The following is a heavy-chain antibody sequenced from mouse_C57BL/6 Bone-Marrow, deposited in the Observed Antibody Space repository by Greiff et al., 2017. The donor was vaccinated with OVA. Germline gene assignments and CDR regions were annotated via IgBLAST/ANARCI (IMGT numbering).Heavy chain of an antibody. J-gene: IGHJ4*01. Sequence: EVQLQQSGPELVKPGASVKMSCKASGYTFTDYNMHWVKQSHGKSLEWIGYINPNNGGTSYNQKFKGKATLTVNKSSSTAYMELRSLTSEDSAVYYCAREYYYGSSPYYYAMDYWGQGTSVTVSS. V-gene: IGHV1-22*01. CDR1: GYTFTDYN. D-gene: IGHD1-1*01. CDR3: AREYYYGSSPYYYAMDY. CDR2: INPNNGGT.